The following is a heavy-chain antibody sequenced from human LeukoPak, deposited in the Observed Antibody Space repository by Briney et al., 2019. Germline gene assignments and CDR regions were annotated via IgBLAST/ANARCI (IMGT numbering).Heavy chain of an antibody. Sequence: GGSLRLSCAASGFTFSSYGMHWVRQAPGKGLEWVSAISGSGGSTYYADSVKGRFTISRDNSKNTLYLQMNSLRAEDTAVYYCARSSIAARPGWFDPWGQGTLVTVSS. CDR3: ARSSIAARPGWFDP. CDR2: ISGSGGST. V-gene: IGHV3-23*01. CDR1: GFTFSSYG. J-gene: IGHJ5*02. D-gene: IGHD6-6*01.